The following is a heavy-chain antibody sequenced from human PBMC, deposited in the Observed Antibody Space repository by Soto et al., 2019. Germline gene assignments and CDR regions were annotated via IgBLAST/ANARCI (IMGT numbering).Heavy chain of an antibody. D-gene: IGHD6-13*01. CDR3: TRDASRDSSARGWFDP. CDR1: GFTFRIFT. CDR2: ISSNSAYI. J-gene: IGHJ5*02. V-gene: IGHV3-21*01. Sequence: GGSLRLSCAASGFTFRIFTMNWVRHAPGKGLEWVSTISSNSAYIYYTDALRGRFTISRDNAKNSLHLQMNSLRAEDTAVYYCTRDASRDSSARGWFDPWGPGTLVTVSS.